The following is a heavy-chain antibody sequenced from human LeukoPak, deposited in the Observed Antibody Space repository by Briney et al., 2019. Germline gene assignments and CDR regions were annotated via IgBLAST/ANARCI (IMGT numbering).Heavy chain of an antibody. D-gene: IGHD1-1*01. CDR3: GRDRHWNQGNFDY. J-gene: IGHJ4*02. V-gene: IGHV4-30-4*01. CDR2: IYYSGTT. Sequence: PSETLSLTCTVSGGSLSSSDHYWSWIRQPPGKGLEWIAYIYYSGTTYYNPSLKSRVSISVDTSKNQFSLKLSSVTAADTAVYYCGRDRHWNQGNFDYWGQGTLVTVSS. CDR1: GGSLSSSDHY.